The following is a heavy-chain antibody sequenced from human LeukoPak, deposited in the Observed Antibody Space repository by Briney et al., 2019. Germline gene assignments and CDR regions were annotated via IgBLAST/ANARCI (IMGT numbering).Heavy chain of an antibody. Sequence: QSGGSLRLSCAASGFTFSSYAMSWVRQAPGKGLEWVSAISGSGGSTYYADSVKGRFTISRDNSKNTLYLQMNSLRAEDTAVYYCVKGGVSDYAFDPWGQGTLVTVSS. V-gene: IGHV3-23*01. D-gene: IGHD4-17*01. J-gene: IGHJ5*02. CDR3: VKGGVSDYAFDP. CDR2: ISGSGGST. CDR1: GFTFSSYA.